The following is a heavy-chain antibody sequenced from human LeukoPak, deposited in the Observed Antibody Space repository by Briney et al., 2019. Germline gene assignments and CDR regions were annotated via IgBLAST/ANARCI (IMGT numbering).Heavy chain of an antibody. V-gene: IGHV3-53*01. Sequence: PVGFLRLSCAASGFTVSINYMSWVRQAPGKGLEWVSGIYSGGNTYYADSVKGRFTISRDNSKNTVYLQMNSLRAEDTAVYYCARGETSSYDYWGQGTLVTVSS. CDR3: ARGETSSYDY. CDR1: GFTVSINY. D-gene: IGHD2-2*01. J-gene: IGHJ4*02. CDR2: IYSGGNT.